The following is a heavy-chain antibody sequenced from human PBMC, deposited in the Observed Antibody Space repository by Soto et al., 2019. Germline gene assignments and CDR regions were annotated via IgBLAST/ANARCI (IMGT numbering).Heavy chain of an antibody. CDR2: INAGNGNT. CDR1: GYTFTSYA. J-gene: IGHJ5*02. Sequence: QVQLVQSGAEVKKPGASVKVSCKASGYTFTSYAMHWVRQAPGQRLEWMGWINAGNGNTKYSQKFQGRVTITRDTSASPAYMELSSLRSEDTAVYYCARARLYCSSTSCSSIWFDPWGQGTLVTVS. V-gene: IGHV1-3*01. D-gene: IGHD2-2*01. CDR3: ARARLYCSSTSCSSIWFDP.